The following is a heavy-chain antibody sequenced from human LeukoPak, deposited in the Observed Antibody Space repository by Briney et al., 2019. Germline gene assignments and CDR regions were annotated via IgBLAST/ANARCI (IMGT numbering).Heavy chain of an antibody. CDR1: GYTFTSYY. V-gene: IGHV1-46*01. CDR2: INPSGGAP. J-gene: IGHJ6*02. D-gene: IGHD4-23*01. CDR3: ARDYGGNSYYYGMDV. Sequence: GASVKVSCKASGYTFTSYYMHWVRQAPGQGLEWMGMINPSGGAPRYAQKFQDRVTMTRDTSTSTVYMELSSLRSEDTAVYYCARDYGGNSYYYGMDVWGQGTTVTVSS.